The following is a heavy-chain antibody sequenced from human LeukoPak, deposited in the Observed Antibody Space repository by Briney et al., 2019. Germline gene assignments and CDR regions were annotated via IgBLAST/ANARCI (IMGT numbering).Heavy chain of an antibody. Sequence: ASVKVSCKASGGTFSSYAISWVRQAPGQGLEWMGGIIPIFGTANYAQKFQGRVAITADESTSTAYMELSSLRSEDTAVYYCASSSSIHIYGMDVWGKGTTVTVSS. J-gene: IGHJ6*04. CDR3: ASSSSIHIYGMDV. D-gene: IGHD2-2*01. V-gene: IGHV1-69*13. CDR1: GGTFSSYA. CDR2: IIPIFGTA.